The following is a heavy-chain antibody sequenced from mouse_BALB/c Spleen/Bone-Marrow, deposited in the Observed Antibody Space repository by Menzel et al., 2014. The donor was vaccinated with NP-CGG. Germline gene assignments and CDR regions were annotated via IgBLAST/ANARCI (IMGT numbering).Heavy chain of an antibody. CDR2: IYPGGGYT. D-gene: IGHD4-1*01. Sequence: VQLQQSGAELVRPGTSVKISCKASGYTFTNYWLGWVKQRPGHALEWIGDIYPGGGYTNYNEKFKGKATLTADTSSSTAYMQLSSLTSEDSAVYFCARRGTGVDYWGQGTTLTVSS. CDR1: GYTFTNYW. J-gene: IGHJ2*01. CDR3: ARRGTGVDY. V-gene: IGHV1-63*02.